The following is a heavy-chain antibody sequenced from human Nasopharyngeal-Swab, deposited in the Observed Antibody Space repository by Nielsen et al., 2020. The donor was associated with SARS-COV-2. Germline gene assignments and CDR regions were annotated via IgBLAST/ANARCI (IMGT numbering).Heavy chain of an antibody. V-gene: IGHV3-33*01. D-gene: IGHD6-19*01. CDR2: IWYDGSNK. Sequence: GGSLRLSCAASGFTFSSYGMHWVRQAPGKGLEWVAVIWYDGSNKYYADSVKGRFTISRDNSKNTLYLQMNSLRAEDTAVYYCARDLPFVGSGWDQEEYIQHWGQGTLVTVSS. J-gene: IGHJ1*01. CDR3: ARDLPFVGSGWDQEEYIQH. CDR1: GFTFSSYG.